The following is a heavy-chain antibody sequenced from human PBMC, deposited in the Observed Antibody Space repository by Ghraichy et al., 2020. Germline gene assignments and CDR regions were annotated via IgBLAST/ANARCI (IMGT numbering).Heavy chain of an antibody. V-gene: IGHV1-8*01. D-gene: IGHD6-19*01. Sequence: ASVKVSCKASGYTFTSYDINWVRQAPGQGLEWMGWMNPNSGNTGYAQKFQGRVTMTRNTSISTAYMELSSLRSEDTAVYYCARGKSSGWYSAFDIWGQGTMVTVSS. J-gene: IGHJ3*02. CDR1: GYTFTSYD. CDR2: MNPNSGNT. CDR3: ARGKSSGWYSAFDI.